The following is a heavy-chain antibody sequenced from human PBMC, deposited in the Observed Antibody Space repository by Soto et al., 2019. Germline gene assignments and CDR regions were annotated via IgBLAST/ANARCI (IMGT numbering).Heavy chain of an antibody. CDR3: ARGPPHHY. CDR2: TYYNGTT. CDR1: GGSIRSGAYY. V-gene: IGHV4-30-4*01. Sequence: SETLSLTCTVSGGSIRSGAYYWSWIRQSPGKGLAYIGSTYYNGTTNYDPSLKSRLTISIDTSKNQFSLKLGYVTAADTAVYYCARGPPHHYWGQGTLVTVSS. J-gene: IGHJ4*02.